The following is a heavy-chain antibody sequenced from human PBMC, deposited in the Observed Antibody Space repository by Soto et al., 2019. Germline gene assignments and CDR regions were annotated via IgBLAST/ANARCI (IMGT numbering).Heavy chain of an antibody. D-gene: IGHD2-15*01. CDR1: GYTFTTYY. J-gene: IGHJ4*02. V-gene: IGHV1-46*01. Sequence: QVQLVQSGAEVKRPGASVKVSCKASGYTFTTYYMHWVRQAPGQGLEWLGIINPNGGSTTYAQKFQSRVTMTRNTSTRTVYLELSSLRSEATAVYYCARAGYCSGGTCFHGNCDYWGQGTLVTVSA. CDR2: INPNGGST. CDR3: ARAGYCSGGTCFHGNCDY.